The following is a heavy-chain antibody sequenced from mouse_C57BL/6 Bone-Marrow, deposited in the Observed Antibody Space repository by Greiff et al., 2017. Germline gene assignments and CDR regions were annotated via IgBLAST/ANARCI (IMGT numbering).Heavy chain of an antibody. D-gene: IGHD2-3*01. J-gene: IGHJ3*01. CDR2: IYPRSGNT. CDR1: GYTFTSYG. V-gene: IGHV1-81*01. Sequence: QLQQSGAELARPGASVKLSCKASGYTFTSYGISWVKQRTGQGLEWIGEIYPRSGNTYYNEKFKGKATLTADKSSSTAYMELRSLTSEDSAVYFCARGWFLFAYWGQGTLVTVSA. CDR3: ARGWFLFAY.